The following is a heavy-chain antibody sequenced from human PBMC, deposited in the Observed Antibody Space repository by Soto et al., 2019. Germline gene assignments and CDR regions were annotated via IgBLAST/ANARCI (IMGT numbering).Heavy chain of an antibody. Sequence: ASVKVSCKASGYTFTSYDINWVRQATGQGLEWMGWMNPNSGNTGYAQKFQGRVTMTRNTSISTAYMELSSLRSEDTAVYYCARDGYYDSSGYYPPRWFDPWGQGTLVTVSS. J-gene: IGHJ5*02. D-gene: IGHD3-22*01. CDR3: ARDGYYDSSGYYPPRWFDP. CDR2: MNPNSGNT. V-gene: IGHV1-8*01. CDR1: GYTFTSYD.